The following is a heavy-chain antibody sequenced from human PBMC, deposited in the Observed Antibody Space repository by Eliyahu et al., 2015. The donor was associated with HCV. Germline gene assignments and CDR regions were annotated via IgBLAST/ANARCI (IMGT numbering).Heavy chain of an antibody. CDR1: GGSISSYY. CDR2: IYTSGST. J-gene: IGHJ4*02. CDR3: ARDGAYDFWTPFDY. Sequence: QVQLQESGPGLVXPSETLSLTCTVSGGSISSYYWSWIRQPAGKGLEWIGRIYTSGSTNYNPSLKSRVTMSVDTSKNQFSLKLSSVTAADTAVYYCARDGAYDFWTPFDYWGQGTLVTVSS. V-gene: IGHV4-4*07. D-gene: IGHD3-3*01.